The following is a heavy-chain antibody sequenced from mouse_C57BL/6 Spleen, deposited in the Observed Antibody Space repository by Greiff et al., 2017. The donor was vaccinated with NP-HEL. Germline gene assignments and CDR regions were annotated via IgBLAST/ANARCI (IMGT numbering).Heavy chain of an antibody. Sequence: VKLVESGAELARPGASVKLSCKASGYTFTSYGISWVKQRTGQGLEWIGEIYPRSGNPYYNEKFKGKATLTADKSSSTAYMELRSLTSEDSAVYFCARENDYDEAWFAYWGQGTLVTVSA. V-gene: IGHV1-81*01. CDR2: IYPRSGNP. CDR3: ARENDYDEAWFAY. J-gene: IGHJ3*01. D-gene: IGHD2-4*01. CDR1: GYTFTSYG.